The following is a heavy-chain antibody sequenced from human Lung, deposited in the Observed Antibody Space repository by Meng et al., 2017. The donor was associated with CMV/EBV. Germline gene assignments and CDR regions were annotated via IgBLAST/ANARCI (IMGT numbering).Heavy chain of an antibody. D-gene: IGHD3-16*01. CDR2: MSHDGNNK. V-gene: IGHV3-30-3*01. CDR1: GFTFSSYA. J-gene: IGHJ6*02. CDR3: ARDSPLLLGGLTRYYYGMDV. Sequence: GESLKISCAASGFTFSSYAMYWVRQAPGKGLEWVSVMSHDGNNKYDADSVKGRFTISRDNSRNTLYLQMNSLRAEDTAVYYCARDSPLLLGGLTRYYYGMDVWGQGTTVTVSS.